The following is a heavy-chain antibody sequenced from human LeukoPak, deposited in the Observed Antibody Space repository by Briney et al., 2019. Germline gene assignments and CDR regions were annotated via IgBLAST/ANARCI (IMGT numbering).Heavy chain of an antibody. J-gene: IGHJ4*02. CDR1: GFTFNRYS. CDR2: ISSRSRHI. D-gene: IGHD4-11*01. Sequence: GGSVRLSCTASGFTFNRYSMNWLRQAPGSGLEWFSSISSRSRHIYYADPLKGRFTISRDDAKNSLYLQMNSLRVEDTAVYYCVIDLDTVAPAVLVYWGQGTVVAVSS. CDR3: VIDLDTVAPAVLVY. V-gene: IGHV3-21*01.